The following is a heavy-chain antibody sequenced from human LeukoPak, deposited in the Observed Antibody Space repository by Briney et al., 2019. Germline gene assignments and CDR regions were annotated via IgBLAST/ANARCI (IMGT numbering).Heavy chain of an antibody. CDR3: AREARDHNDGSGYYNDY. Sequence: SETLSLTCSVSGGSIYSYYWSWIRPPAGKGLEWIGRIYTSGTTNYNPSLASRVTVSLDTSHNQFSLKLTSLTAADTAVYYCAREARDHNDGSGYYNDYWGQGTLVTVS. D-gene: IGHD3-22*01. CDR2: IYTSGTT. V-gene: IGHV4-4*07. J-gene: IGHJ4*02. CDR1: GGSIYSYY.